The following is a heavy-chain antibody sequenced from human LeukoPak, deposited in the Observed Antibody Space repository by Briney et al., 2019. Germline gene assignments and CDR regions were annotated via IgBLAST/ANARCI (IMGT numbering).Heavy chain of an antibody. CDR1: GFTFDDYA. D-gene: IGHD2-21*02. CDR3: AKVRLKSYAFDI. J-gene: IGHJ3*02. V-gene: IGHV3-9*01. Sequence: GRSLRLSCAASGFTFDDYAMHWFRQAPGKGLEWVSGISWNSGSIGYADSVKGRFTISRYNAKNSLYLQMNSVGAEDTALYYCAKVRLKSYAFDIWGQGTMVTVSS. CDR2: ISWNSGSI.